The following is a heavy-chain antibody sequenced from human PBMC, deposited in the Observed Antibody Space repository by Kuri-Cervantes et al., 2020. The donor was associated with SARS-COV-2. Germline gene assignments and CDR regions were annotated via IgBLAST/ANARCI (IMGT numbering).Heavy chain of an antibody. CDR2: IYTSGST. D-gene: IGHD6-13*01. CDR3: ARARYSSSYLYNWFDP. Sequence: GSLRLSCTVSGGSISSYYWSWIRQPAGKGLEWIGRIYTSGSTNYNPSLKSRVTMSVDTSKDQFSLKLSSVTAADTAVYYCARARYSSSYLYNWFDPWGQGTPVTVSS. V-gene: IGHV4-4*07. J-gene: IGHJ5*02. CDR1: GGSISSYY.